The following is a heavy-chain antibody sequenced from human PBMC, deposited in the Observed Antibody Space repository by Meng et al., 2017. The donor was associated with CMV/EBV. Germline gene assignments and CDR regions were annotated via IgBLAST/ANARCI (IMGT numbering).Heavy chain of an antibody. CDR2: INPSGGST. D-gene: IGHD6-6*01. V-gene: IGHV1-46*01. CDR1: GYTFTSYY. Sequence: ASVKVSCKASGYTFTSYYMHWVRQAPGQGLEWMGIINPSGGSTSYAQKFQGRVTMTRDTSTSTVYMELSSLRSEDTAVYYCARFPYSSSVVIYYFDYWGQGTLVTVSS. CDR3: ARFPYSSSVVIYYFDY. J-gene: IGHJ4*02.